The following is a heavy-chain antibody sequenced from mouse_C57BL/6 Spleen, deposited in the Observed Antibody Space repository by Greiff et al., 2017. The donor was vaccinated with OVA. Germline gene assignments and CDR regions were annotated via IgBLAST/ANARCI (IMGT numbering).Heavy chain of an antibody. CDR1: GYAFSSYW. Sequence: QVQLQQSGAELVKPGASVKISCKASGYAFSSYWMNWVKQRPGKGLEWIGQIYPGVGDTNYNGKFKGKATLTADKSSSTAYMQLSSLTSEDSAVYFCARITTVVDWYFDVWGTGTTVTVSS. V-gene: IGHV1-80*01. CDR2: IYPGVGDT. D-gene: IGHD1-1*01. CDR3: ARITTVVDWYFDV. J-gene: IGHJ1*03.